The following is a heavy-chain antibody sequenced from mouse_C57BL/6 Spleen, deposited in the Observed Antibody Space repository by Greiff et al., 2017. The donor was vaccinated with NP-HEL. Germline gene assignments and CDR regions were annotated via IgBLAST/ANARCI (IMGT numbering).Heavy chain of an antibody. CDR1: GYTFTSYW. CDR3: ARNYGSSYVDFDY. CDR2: IDPSDSYT. J-gene: IGHJ2*01. Sequence: VKLMESGAELVMPGASVKLSCKASGYTFTSYWMHWVKQRPGQGLEWIGEIDPSDSYTNYNQKFKGKSTLTVDKSSSTAYMQLSSLTSEDSAVYYCARNYGSSYVDFDYWGQGTTLTVSS. D-gene: IGHD1-1*01. V-gene: IGHV1-69*01.